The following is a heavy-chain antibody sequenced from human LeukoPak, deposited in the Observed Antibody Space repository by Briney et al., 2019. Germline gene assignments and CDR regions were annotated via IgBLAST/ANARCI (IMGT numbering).Heavy chain of an antibody. J-gene: IGHJ6*02. CDR3: ARELGAYYYYGMDV. CDR2: IWYDGSNK. Sequence: GGSLRLSCAASGFTFSSYGMHWVRQAPGKGLEWVAVIWYDGSNKYYADSVKGRFTTSRDNSKNTLYLQMNSLRAEDTAVYYCARELGAYYYYGMDVWGQGTTVTVSS. V-gene: IGHV3-33*01. CDR1: GFTFSSYG. D-gene: IGHD7-27*01.